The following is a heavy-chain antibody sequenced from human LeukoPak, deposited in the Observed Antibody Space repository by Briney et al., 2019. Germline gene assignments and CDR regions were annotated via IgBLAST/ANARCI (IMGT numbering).Heavy chain of an antibody. J-gene: IGHJ2*01. D-gene: IGHD3-10*01. CDR3: ARNTDYYGSGTYGYFDH. CDR1: GLAVSSTF. CDR2: IYSGGTT. Sequence: PGGSLRLSCAPSGLAVSSTFLSWARQAPGRGLEWVSIIYSGGTTHYADSVKGRFTISRDNAKNMLYLQMDSLRVGDTAIYYCARNTDYYGSGTYGYFDHWGRGTLVTVSS. V-gene: IGHV3-53*01.